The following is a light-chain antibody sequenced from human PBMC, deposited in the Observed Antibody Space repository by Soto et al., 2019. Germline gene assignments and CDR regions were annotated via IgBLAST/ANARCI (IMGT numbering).Light chain of an antibody. CDR2: EVS. V-gene: IGLV2-14*01. CDR1: SSDIGGYNY. Sequence: QSALTQPASVSGSPGQSITISCTGTSSDIGGYNYVSWYQQHPGKAPKLMIYEVSNRPSGVSNRFSGSKSGNTASLTISGLQAEDEADYYCSLYTSSSTLLLGGGTKLTVL. CDR3: SLYTSSSTLL. J-gene: IGLJ2*01.